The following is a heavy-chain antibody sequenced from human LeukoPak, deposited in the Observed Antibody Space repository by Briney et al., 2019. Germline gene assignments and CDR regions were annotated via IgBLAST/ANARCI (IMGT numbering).Heavy chain of an antibody. CDR3: AKGSDYSSGWYYFDY. CDR1: GFTFDDYA. CDR2: ISWNSVSI. J-gene: IGHJ4*02. V-gene: IGHV3-9*01. Sequence: PGGSLRLSCAASGFTFDDYATHWVRQAPGKGLEWVSGISWNSVSIAYADSVKGRFTISRDNAKNSLYLQMNSLRVEDTALYYCAKGSDYSSGWYYFDYWGQGTLVTVSS. D-gene: IGHD6-13*01.